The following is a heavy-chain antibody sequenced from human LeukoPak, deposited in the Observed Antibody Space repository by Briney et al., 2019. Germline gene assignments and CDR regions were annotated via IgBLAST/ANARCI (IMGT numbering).Heavy chain of an antibody. D-gene: IGHD2-21*02. CDR3: AREQWWRLDY. V-gene: IGHV3-7*01. CDR2: IKQDGNEK. Sequence: PGGSLRLSCAASGFTFSIYWMSWVRQAPGKGLEWVANIKQDGNEKYYVDSVRGRFTISRDNAKSSVYLEMNNLRADDTAVYYCAREQWWRLDYWGQGALVTVSS. CDR1: GFTFSIYW. J-gene: IGHJ4*02.